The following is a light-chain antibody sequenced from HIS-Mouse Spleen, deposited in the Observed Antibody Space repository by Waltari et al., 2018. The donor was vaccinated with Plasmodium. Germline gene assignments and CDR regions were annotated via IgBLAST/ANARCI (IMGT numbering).Light chain of an antibody. J-gene: IGKJ2*01. Sequence: EIVLTQSPGTPSLSPGERATLSCRARQSVSSSYLAWYQQKPGQAPRLLIYGASSRATGIPDRFSGSGSGTDFTLTISRLEPEDFAVYYCQQYGSSPYTFGQGTKLEIK. V-gene: IGKV3-20*01. CDR2: GAS. CDR1: QSVSSSY. CDR3: QQYGSSPYT.